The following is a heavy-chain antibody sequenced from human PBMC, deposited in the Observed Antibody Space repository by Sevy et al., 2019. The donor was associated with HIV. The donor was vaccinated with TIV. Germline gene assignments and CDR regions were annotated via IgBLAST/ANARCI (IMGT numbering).Heavy chain of an antibody. CDR2: ISMSSTYI. D-gene: IGHD2-15*01. CDR1: AFTFSNYY. J-gene: IGHJ6*02. CDR3: AGGYCSGRSCPRPVGFYSMDV. Sequence: GGSLRLSCTASAFTFSNYYMNWVRQAPGKGLEWVSSISMSSTYIYYADSVRGRLTISRDNAKNSLYLQISSLRAEDTAVYYCAGGYCSGRSCPRPVGFYSMDVWGQGTTVTVSS. V-gene: IGHV3-21*01.